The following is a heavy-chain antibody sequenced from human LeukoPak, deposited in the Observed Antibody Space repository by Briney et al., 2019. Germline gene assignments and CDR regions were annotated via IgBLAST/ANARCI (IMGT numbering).Heavy chain of an antibody. J-gene: IGHJ4*02. Sequence: GACVKVSCKASGGTFSSYAISWVRQAPGQGLEWMGGIIPIFGTANYAQKFQGRVTITTDESTSTAYMELSSLRSEDTAVYYCASDYYDSSGYRFDYWGQGTLVTVSS. V-gene: IGHV1-69*05. CDR1: GGTFSSYA. CDR2: IIPIFGTA. CDR3: ASDYYDSSGYRFDY. D-gene: IGHD3-22*01.